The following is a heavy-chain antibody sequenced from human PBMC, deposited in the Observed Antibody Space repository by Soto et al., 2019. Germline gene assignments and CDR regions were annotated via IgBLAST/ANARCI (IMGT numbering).Heavy chain of an antibody. V-gene: IGHV1-18*01. CDR1: GYTFTSYG. CDR3: ARDRLLWFGELLSRFDY. D-gene: IGHD3-10*01. J-gene: IGHJ4*02. CDR2: ISAYNGNT. Sequence: QVQLVQSGAEVKKPGASVKVSCKASGYTFTSYGISWVRQAPGQGLEWMGWISAYNGNTNYAQKLQGRVTMTTDTSTSTADMELRSLRSDDTAVYYCARDRLLWFGELLSRFDYWGQGTLVTVSS.